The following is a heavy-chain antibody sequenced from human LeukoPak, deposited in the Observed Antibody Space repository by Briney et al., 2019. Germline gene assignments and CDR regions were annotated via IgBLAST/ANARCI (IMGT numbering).Heavy chain of an antibody. D-gene: IGHD6-13*01. V-gene: IGHV3-74*01. CDR3: ASASSHRIAAGGDY. J-gene: IGHJ4*02. CDR2: INSDGSSR. Sequence: GGSLRVSCAASGFTVSNNYMAWVRQGPEKGLVWVSRINSDGSSRNYADSVKGRFTISRDNAKNTLYLQMNSLRAEDTAVYYCASASSHRIAAGGDYWGQGTLVTVSS. CDR1: GFTVSNNY.